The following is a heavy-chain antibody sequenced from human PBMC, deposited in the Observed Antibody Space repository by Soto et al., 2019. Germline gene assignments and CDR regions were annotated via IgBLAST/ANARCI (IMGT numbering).Heavy chain of an antibody. V-gene: IGHV3-23*01. D-gene: IGHD5-18*01. J-gene: IGHJ6*02. CDR1: GFTFSDCA. CDR2: ISGSSGSA. CDR3: SKDQIQAALRPKDIDV. Sequence: GGSLRLSCAASGFTFSDCAMNWVRQAPGTGLEWVSVISGSSGSAYYADSVKGRFTISRDNSKNIVYLQMNSLRSEDTAVYYCSKDQIQAALRPKDIDVWCPGSTQTVTS.